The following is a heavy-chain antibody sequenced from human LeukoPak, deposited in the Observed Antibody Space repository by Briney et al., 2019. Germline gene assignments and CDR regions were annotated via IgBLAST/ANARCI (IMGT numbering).Heavy chain of an antibody. CDR3: AKVASPRRYLDL. V-gene: IGHV3-23*01. Sequence: GGSLRLSCAASGFTFSSYAMSWVRQAPGKGLEWGSAISGRGGTTYYADAVKGRSTTSGNNSKNTLYRQMNSLRAEATTVYYCAKVASPRRYLDLWGQGTMVPVSS. D-gene: IGHD3-9*01. CDR2: ISGRGGTT. J-gene: IGHJ3*01. CDR1: GFTFSSYA.